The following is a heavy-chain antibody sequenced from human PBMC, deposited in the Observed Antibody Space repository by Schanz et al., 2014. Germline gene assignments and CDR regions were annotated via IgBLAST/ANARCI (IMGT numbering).Heavy chain of an antibody. CDR1: GFTFSSYG. CDR2: IWNNGVTK. D-gene: IGHD3-10*01. CDR3: ARDGNYYGSRNYYKTPYYFDY. V-gene: IGHV3-33*01. Sequence: QVQLVESGGGVVQPGRSLRLSCAASGFTFSSYGIHWFRQPAGKGLEWVAVIWNNGVTKYYADSVKRRFTISRDISKNTLHLQVTSLRAEDTAIYYCARDGNYYGSRNYYKTPYYFDYWGQGTLVTVSS. J-gene: IGHJ4*02.